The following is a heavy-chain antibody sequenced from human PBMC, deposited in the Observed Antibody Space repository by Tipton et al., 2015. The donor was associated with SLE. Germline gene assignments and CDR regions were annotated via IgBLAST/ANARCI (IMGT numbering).Heavy chain of an antibody. J-gene: IGHJ4*02. V-gene: IGHV4-34*01. Sequence: LRLSCAASGFTFSSYSMNWIRQPPGKGLEWIGEINHSGSTNYNPSLKSRVTISVDTSKNQFSLKLTSVTAADTAVYYCARGKYFDYWGQGTLVTVSS. CDR3: ARGKYFDY. CDR1: GFTFSSYS. CDR2: INHSGST.